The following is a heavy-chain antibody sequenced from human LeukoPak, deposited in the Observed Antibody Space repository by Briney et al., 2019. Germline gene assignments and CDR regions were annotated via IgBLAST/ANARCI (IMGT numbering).Heavy chain of an antibody. CDR2: ISYDGSNK. D-gene: IGHD6-6*01. J-gene: IGHJ4*02. CDR3: ARDILVAAHSDGDY. CDR1: GFTFSSYA. Sequence: PGGSLRLSCAASGFTFSSYAMHWVRQAPGKGLEWVAVISYDGSNKYYADSVKGRFTISRDNSKNTLYLQMNSLRAEDTAVYYCARDILVAAHSDGDYWGQGTLVTVSS. V-gene: IGHV3-30*04.